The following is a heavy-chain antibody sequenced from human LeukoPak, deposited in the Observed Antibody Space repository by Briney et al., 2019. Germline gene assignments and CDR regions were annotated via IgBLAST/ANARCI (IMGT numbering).Heavy chain of an antibody. D-gene: IGHD3-22*01. J-gene: IGHJ3*02. CDR2: IYYSGST. CDR3: AREWPYYYDTADDAFDI. CDR1: GGSITNYY. Sequence: PSETLSLTCTVSGGSITNYYWSWIRQPPGKGLEWIGYIYYSGSTKYKSSLKSRVTISVDTSKNQFSLKLSSVTAADTAVYYCAREWPYYYDTADDAFDIWGKGTTVTISS. V-gene: IGHV4-59*12.